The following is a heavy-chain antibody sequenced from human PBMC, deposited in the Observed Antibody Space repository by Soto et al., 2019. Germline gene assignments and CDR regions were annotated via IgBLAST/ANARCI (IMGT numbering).Heavy chain of an antibody. Sequence: SETLSLTCTVSGGSISSSSYYWGWIRQLPGKGLEWIGSIYYSGSTYYNPSLKSRVTISVDTSKNQFSLKLSSVTAADTAVYYCAADADYSNYFGNYWGQGTLVTVSS. D-gene: IGHD4-4*01. CDR3: AADADYSNYFGNY. V-gene: IGHV4-39*01. CDR2: IYYSGST. J-gene: IGHJ4*02. CDR1: GGSISSSSYY.